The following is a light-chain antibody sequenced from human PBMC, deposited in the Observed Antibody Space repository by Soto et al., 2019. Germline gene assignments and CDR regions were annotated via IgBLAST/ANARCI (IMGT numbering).Light chain of an antibody. V-gene: IGKV3-20*01. CDR3: QQYGSLPYT. J-gene: IGKJ5*01. Sequence: EIVLTQSPGTLSLSPGKRATLSCRASQSLGTTDLVWYQQRSGQPPRLLIHGTFSTASGIPARFSGGGSGTDFTLTISRLEPEDSAVYYCQQYGSLPYTFGRGTRLEIQ. CDR1: QSLGTTD. CDR2: GTF.